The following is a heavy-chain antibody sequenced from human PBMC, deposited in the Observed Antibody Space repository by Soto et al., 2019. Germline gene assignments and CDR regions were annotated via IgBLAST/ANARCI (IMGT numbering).Heavy chain of an antibody. J-gene: IGHJ5*01. Sequence: EVQLVESGGGLVKPGGSLRLSCAASGFSFSSDSMGWVRQAPGKGLEWVSSISSSGSFMNYADSVKGRFTISRDNAKNSLYLQMTSLKDEDTAVYYCARDPPTGSTLDGFDSWGQGTLVTVSS. CDR2: ISSSGSFM. CDR3: ARDPPTGSTLDGFDS. D-gene: IGHD1-7*01. CDR1: GFSFSSDS. V-gene: IGHV3-21*01.